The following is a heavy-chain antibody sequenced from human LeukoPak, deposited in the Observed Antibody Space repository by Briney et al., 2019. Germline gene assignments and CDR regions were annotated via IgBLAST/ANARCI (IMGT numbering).Heavy chain of an antibody. CDR3: ARTIAAAAPNFDY. V-gene: IGHV4-34*01. CDR1: GGSFCGYY. D-gene: IGHD6-13*01. Sequence: PSETLSLTCAVYGGSFCGYYWSWIRQPPGKGLEWIGEINHSGSTNYNPSLKSRVTISVDTSKNQFSLKLSSVTAADTAVYYCARTIAAAAPNFDYWGQGTLVTVSS. J-gene: IGHJ4*02. CDR2: INHSGST.